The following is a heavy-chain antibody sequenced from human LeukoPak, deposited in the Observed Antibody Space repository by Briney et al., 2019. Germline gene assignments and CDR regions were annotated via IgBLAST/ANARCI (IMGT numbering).Heavy chain of an antibody. V-gene: IGHV4-30-4*01. CDR3: AREFYDSSGPEFDP. CDR2: IYYSGTT. J-gene: IGHJ5*02. Sequence: SETLSLTCTVSGVSISSGHYYWSWIRQPPGKGLEWIGYIYYSGTTYYNPSLKSLITISLDTSKNQFSLKLTSVTAADTAVYYCAREFYDSSGPEFDPWGQGTLVTVSS. CDR1: GVSISSGHYY. D-gene: IGHD3-22*01.